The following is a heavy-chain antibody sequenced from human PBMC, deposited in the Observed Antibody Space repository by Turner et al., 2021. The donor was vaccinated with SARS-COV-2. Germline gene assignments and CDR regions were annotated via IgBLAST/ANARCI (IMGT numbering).Heavy chain of an antibody. CDR2: VFHTGST. V-gene: IGHV4-39*01. Sequence: QLQLQGSGPRLGQPSEPLSLTCDFSGGHINNNLYSWGWIRQPPGKGLEWIGIVFHTGSTYYKSSLKRRVAISIATSKNHFSLRLNSVTAADTAVYYCARHEVNSYDASGYYTSPWGQGIRVTVSS. CDR1: GGHINNNLYS. CDR3: ARHEVNSYDASGYYTSP. J-gene: IGHJ5*02. D-gene: IGHD3-22*01.